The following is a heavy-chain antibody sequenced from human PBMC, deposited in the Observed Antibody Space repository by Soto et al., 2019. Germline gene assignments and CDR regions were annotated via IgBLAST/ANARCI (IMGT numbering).Heavy chain of an antibody. J-gene: IGHJ3*01. CDR3: ATWHEREHAFDV. CDR1: GFTFTNYW. Sequence: EMQLVESGGGLVQPGGSLRLSCAASGFTFTNYWMQWVRQAPGKGLEWVSALYDVDGSFYADSVTGRFTTSSDSSKTTVYLQMNDLRPDDTAVYYCATWHEREHAFDVWGQGTTVTISS. V-gene: IGHV3-66*01. CDR2: LYDVDGS. D-gene: IGHD1-1*01.